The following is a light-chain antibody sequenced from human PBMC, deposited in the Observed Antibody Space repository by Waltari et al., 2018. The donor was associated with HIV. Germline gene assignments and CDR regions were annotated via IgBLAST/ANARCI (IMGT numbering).Light chain of an antibody. CDR3: QQSYSLPVT. CDR1: QNINSY. V-gene: IGKV1-39*01. J-gene: IGKJ4*01. Sequence: DIQMTQSPSSPSASVGGRVSISCRSSQNINSYLNWYQQKPGRAPQLLVYGALNLYTWAPRRFSGSGSGTDFTLTITSLQPEDFATYFCQQSYSLPVTFGGGTKVEV. CDR2: GAL.